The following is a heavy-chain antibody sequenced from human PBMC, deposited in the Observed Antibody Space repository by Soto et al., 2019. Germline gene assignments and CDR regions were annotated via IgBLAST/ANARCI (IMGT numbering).Heavy chain of an antibody. V-gene: IGHV1-24*01. CDR1: GYTLTELS. Sequence: ASVKVSCKVSGYTLTELSMHWVRQAPGKGLEWMGGFDPEGGETIYAQKFQGRVTMTEDTSTDTAYMELSSLRSEDTAVYYCATDGGGYYGMDVWGQGTTVTVSS. J-gene: IGHJ6*02. CDR3: ATDGGGYYGMDV. CDR2: FDPEGGET. D-gene: IGHD2-15*01.